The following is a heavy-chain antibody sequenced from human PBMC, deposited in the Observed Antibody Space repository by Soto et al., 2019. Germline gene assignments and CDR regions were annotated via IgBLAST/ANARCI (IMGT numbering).Heavy chain of an antibody. J-gene: IGHJ3*02. CDR2: IKSKTDGGTT. CDR3: TTDRLNGDPGAFDI. D-gene: IGHD4-17*01. CDR1: GFSFTNAW. V-gene: IGHV3-15*01. Sequence: EVQLVESGGGLVVPGGSLRLSCAASGFSFTNAWMSWVRQAPGKGLEWDGRIKSKTDGGTTDYAAPVKGRFTISRDDSKDTVFLQMNSLKTEDAAVYYCTTDRLNGDPGAFDIWGQGTVVTVFS.